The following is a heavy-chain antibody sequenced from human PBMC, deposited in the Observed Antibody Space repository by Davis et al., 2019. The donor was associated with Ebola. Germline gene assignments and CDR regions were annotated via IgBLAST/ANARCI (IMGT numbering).Heavy chain of an antibody. V-gene: IGHV4-59*03. CDR3: SERGSSV. D-gene: IGHD3-10*01. CDR1: GVSISRHY. J-gene: IGHJ4*02. CDR2: IYYTGSA. Sequence: PSETLSLTCTVSGVSISRHYWSWIRQPPGKRLEWIGSIYYTGSAYYNSSLNSRVTISVDTSTNKFALKLTSVTAADTAIYYCSERGSSVWGQGTLVTVSS.